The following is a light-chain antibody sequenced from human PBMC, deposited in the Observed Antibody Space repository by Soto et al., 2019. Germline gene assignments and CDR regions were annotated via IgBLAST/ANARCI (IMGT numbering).Light chain of an antibody. CDR3: QQYNNCPALT. J-gene: IGKJ4*01. CDR2: CAS. CDR1: QSVSSN. V-gene: IGKV3D-15*01. Sequence: EIVMTQSPATLSVSPGERATLSCRASQSVSSNLAWYQQKHGQAPRLLIYCASIRATGIPARFSGSGSGTEFTLTISSLQSEDFAVYYCQQYNNCPALTFGGGTKVEIK.